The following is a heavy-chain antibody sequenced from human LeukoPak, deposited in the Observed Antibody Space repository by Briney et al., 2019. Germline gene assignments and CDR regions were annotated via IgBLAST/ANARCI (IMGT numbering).Heavy chain of an antibody. CDR3: ARAPTPIIAVAGSFDY. J-gene: IGHJ4*02. D-gene: IGHD6-19*01. V-gene: IGHV6-1*01. Sequence: SQTLSLTCAISGDSVSSKDTAWNWIRQSPSRGLEWLGRTYYRSKWYNDYAVSVKSRITINPDTSKNQFSLQVNSVTPEDTAVYYCARAPTPIIAVAGSFDYWGQGTLVTVSS. CDR1: GDSVSSKDTA. CDR2: TYYRSKWYN.